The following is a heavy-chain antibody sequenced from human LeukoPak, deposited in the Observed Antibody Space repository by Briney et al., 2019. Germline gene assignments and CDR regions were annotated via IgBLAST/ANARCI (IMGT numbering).Heavy chain of an antibody. CDR3: ARDSSEFRSLIFH. CDR1: GGTFSSYA. J-gene: IGHJ1*01. CDR2: ITPMFGTA. V-gene: IGHV1-69*13. D-gene: IGHD3-9*01. Sequence: PVKVSCKASGGTFSSYAINWVRQAPGQGLEWMGGITPMFGTAKYAQKFQGRVTITADESTSTAYMELSSLRSEDTAVYYCARDSSEFRSLIFHWGQGTLVTVSS.